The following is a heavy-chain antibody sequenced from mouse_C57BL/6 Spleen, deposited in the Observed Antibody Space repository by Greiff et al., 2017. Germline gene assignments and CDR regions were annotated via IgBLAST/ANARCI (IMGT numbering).Heavy chain of an antibody. CDR3: ARGAYYGDY. CDR2: IYPGDGDT. CDR1: GYAFSSSW. J-gene: IGHJ2*01. Sequence: QVQLQQSGPELVKPGASVKISCKASGYAFSSSWMNWVKQRPGKGLEWIGRIYPGDGDTNYNGKFKGKATLTADKSSSTAYMQLSSLTSEDSAVYCCARGAYYGDYWGQGTTLTVSS. V-gene: IGHV1-82*01. D-gene: IGHD2-10*01.